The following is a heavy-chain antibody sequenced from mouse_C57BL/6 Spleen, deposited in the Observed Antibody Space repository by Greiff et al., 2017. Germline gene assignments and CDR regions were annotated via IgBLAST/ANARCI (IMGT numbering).Heavy chain of an antibody. V-gene: IGHV1-42*01. J-gene: IGHJ4*01. CDR1: GYSFTGYY. D-gene: IGHD3-2*02. CDR2: INPSTGGT. Sequence: VQLKESGPELVKPGASVKISCKASGYSFTGYYMNWVKQSPEKSLEWIGEINPSTGGTTYNQKFKAKATLTVDKSSSTAYMQLKSLTSEDSAVYDCARSASSGDYYAMDYWGQGTSVTVSS. CDR3: ARSASSGDYYAMDY.